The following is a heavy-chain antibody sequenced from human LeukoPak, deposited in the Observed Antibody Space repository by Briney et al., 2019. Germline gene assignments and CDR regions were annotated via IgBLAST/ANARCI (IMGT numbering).Heavy chain of an antibody. Sequence: PSETLSLTCTVSGGSISSYHWSWIRQPAGKGLEWIGRIYTSGNTNYNPSLKSRVTMSVDTSKNQFSLKLSSVTAADTAVYYCARSWAALPSYSSGWYYFDYWGQGTLVTVSS. D-gene: IGHD6-19*01. V-gene: IGHV4-4*07. CDR2: IYTSGNT. CDR3: ARSWAALPSYSSGWYYFDY. J-gene: IGHJ4*02. CDR1: GGSISSYH.